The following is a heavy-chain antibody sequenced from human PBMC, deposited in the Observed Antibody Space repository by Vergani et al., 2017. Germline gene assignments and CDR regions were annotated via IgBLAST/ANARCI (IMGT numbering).Heavy chain of an antibody. Sequence: QLVQSGAEMKKPWASVKVSCKASGYTFTAHHMHWVRQAPGQGLEWMGWINPTSGGTYYAQKFQGTVVLTRDASVSTAYMELTRLTHNDTAVYYCATGPCCRTDCHTDYGGQGTLVTVSS. CDR1: GYTFTAHH. J-gene: IGHJ4*02. CDR2: INPTSGGT. V-gene: IGHV1-2*02. D-gene: IGHD2-21*01. CDR3: ATGPCCRTDCHTDY.